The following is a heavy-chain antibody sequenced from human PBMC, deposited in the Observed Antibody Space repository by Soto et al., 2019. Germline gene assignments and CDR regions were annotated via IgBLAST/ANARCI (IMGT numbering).Heavy chain of an antibody. CDR1: VFTFGAYA. CDR2: ISTSGETT. D-gene: IGHD4-17*01. V-gene: IGHV3-23*01. CDR3: AKDQYGSGDYGRFDF. J-gene: IGHJ4*02. Sequence: GGSLRLSCAASVFTFGAYAMSWVRRAPGKGLEWVSSISTSGETTYYADSVKGRFTISRDNSYNTLFLQMDSLRVDDAAIYYCAKDQYGSGDYGRFDFWGQGSLVTVSS.